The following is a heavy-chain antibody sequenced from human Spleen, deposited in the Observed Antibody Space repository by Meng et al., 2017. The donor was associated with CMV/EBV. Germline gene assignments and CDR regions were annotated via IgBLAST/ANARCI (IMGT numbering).Heavy chain of an antibody. D-gene: IGHD6-13*01. CDR1: GFTFSSYA. CDR3: ARTAAGSPYAGVFDP. Sequence: GGSLRLSCAASGFTFSSYAMHWVRQAPGKGLEWVAVISYDGSNKYYADSVKGRFTISRDNSKNTLYLQMNSLRAEDTAVYYCARTAAGSPYAGVFDPWGQGTLVTVSS. V-gene: IGHV3-30-3*01. CDR2: ISYDGSNK. J-gene: IGHJ5*02.